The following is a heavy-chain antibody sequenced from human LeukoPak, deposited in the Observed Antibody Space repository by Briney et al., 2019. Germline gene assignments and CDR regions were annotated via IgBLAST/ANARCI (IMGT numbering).Heavy chain of an antibody. CDR2: INDHSGNT. CDR3: ARGRIAMIVVVHSFYYGMDV. D-gene: IGHD3-22*01. Sequence: SETLSPTCAVYGGSFSDYYWTWIRQSPGKGLEWIGEINDHSGNTNYNPFLNSRVSISLEKSKNQLSLELRSVTAADTAVYYCARGRIAMIVVVHSFYYGMDVWGQGTTVTVSS. CDR1: GGSFSDYY. V-gene: IGHV4-34*01. J-gene: IGHJ6*02.